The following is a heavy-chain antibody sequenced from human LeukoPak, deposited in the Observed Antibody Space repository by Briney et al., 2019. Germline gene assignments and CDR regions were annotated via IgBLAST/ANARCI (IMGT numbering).Heavy chain of an antibody. V-gene: IGHV1-18*01. CDR2: ISAYNGNT. Sequence: ASVKVSCKASGYTFTSYGISWVRQAPGQGLEWMGWISAYNGNTNYAQKLQGRVTMTTDTSTSTAYMELRSLRSDDTAVYYCARSLDDYGDYVTPDYWGQGTLVTVSS. CDR1: GYTFTSYG. D-gene: IGHD4-17*01. J-gene: IGHJ4*02. CDR3: ARSLDDYGDYVTPDY.